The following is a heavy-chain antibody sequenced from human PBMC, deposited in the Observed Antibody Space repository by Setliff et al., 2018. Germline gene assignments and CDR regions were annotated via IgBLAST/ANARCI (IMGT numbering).Heavy chain of an antibody. CDR1: GGSFSGYY. Sequence: SETLSLTCAVYGGSFSGYYWSWIRQPPGKGLEWIGEINHSGSTNYNPSLKSRVTISVETSKNQFSLKLSSVTAADTAVYYCARRTEYYNFWSGYYDYWGQGTLVTVSS. V-gene: IGHV4-34*01. D-gene: IGHD3-3*01. CDR3: ARRTEYYNFWSGYYDY. CDR2: INHSGST. J-gene: IGHJ4*02.